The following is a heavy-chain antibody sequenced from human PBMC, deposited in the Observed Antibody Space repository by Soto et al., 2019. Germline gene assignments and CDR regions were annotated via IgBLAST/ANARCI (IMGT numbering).Heavy chain of an antibody. V-gene: IGHV1-18*04. Sequence: ASVKVSCKASGYTFTSHGFSWVRQAPGQGLEWMGWISAYNGNTNYAQKLQGRVTMTTDTSTSTAYMELRSLRSDDTAVYYCARGGYYDSSGPLDYWGQGTLVTVSS. J-gene: IGHJ4*02. CDR2: ISAYNGNT. D-gene: IGHD3-22*01. CDR3: ARGGYYDSSGPLDY. CDR1: GYTFTSHG.